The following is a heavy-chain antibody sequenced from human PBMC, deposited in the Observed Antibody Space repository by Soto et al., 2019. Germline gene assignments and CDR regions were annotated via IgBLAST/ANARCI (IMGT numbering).Heavy chain of an antibody. D-gene: IGHD3-10*01. V-gene: IGHV1-46*01. CDR1: GYNFVAYY. CDR3: VRVDNFGSGSYPF. J-gene: IGHJ4*02. Sequence: QVQLVQSGAEVRKPGASVKVSCKTSGYNFVAYYLHWVRQAPGQGLELMAVFNPGGGGGTHYAQQFQGRLMVTSDTSTSTVLMELRSLTSEDSAVYFCVRVDNFGSGSYPFWGQGTLVTVSS. CDR2: FNPGGGGGT.